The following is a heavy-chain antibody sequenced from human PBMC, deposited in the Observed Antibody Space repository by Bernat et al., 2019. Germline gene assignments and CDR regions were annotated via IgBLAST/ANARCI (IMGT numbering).Heavy chain of an antibody. Sequence: QVQLQESGPGLVQPSETLSLTCTVSGGSISSSYYWGWIRQPPGKGLEWIGSIYYSGSTYYNPSLKSRVTISVDTSKNQFSLKLSSVTAADTAVYYCATTNYFDYWGQGTLVTVSS. CDR2: IYYSGST. J-gene: IGHJ4*02. V-gene: IGHV4-39*01. CDR1: GGSISSSYY. D-gene: IGHD1-14*01. CDR3: ATTNYFDY.